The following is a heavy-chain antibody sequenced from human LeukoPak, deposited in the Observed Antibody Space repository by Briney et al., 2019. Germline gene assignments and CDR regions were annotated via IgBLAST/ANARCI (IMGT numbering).Heavy chain of an antibody. J-gene: IGHJ4*02. CDR1: GFTFSDYY. V-gene: IGHV3-11*04. CDR2: ISSSSSTI. CDR3: ARVPMWNYYDSVG. Sequence: PGGSLRLSCAASGFTFSDYYVSWIRQAPGKGLEWVSYISSSSSTIYYADSVKGRFTISRDNAKNSLYLQMNSLRAEDTAVYYCARVPMWNYYDSVGWGQGTLVTVSS. D-gene: IGHD3-22*01.